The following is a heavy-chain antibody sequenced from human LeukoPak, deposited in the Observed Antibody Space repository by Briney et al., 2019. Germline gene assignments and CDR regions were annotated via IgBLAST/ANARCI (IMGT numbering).Heavy chain of an antibody. Sequence: PSETLSLTCAVYGGSFSGYYWGWIRQPPGKGLEWIGSIYHSGSTYYNPSLKSRVTISVDTSKNQFSLKLSSVTAADTAVYYCARVYYSSSYDYWYFDLWGRGTLVTVSS. CDR3: ARVYYSSSYDYWYFDL. CDR1: GGSFSGYY. J-gene: IGHJ2*01. CDR2: IYHSGST. D-gene: IGHD6-13*01. V-gene: IGHV4-34*01.